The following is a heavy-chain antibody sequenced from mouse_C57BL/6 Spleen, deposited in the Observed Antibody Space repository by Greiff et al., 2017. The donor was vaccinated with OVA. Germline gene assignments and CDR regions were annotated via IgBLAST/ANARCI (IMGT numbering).Heavy chain of an antibody. CDR1: GYSFTDYN. CDR2: INPNYGTT. Sequence: EVQLQQSGPELVKPGASVKISCKASGYSFTDYNMNWVKQSNGKSLEWIGVINPNYGTTSYNQKFKGKATLTVDQSSSTAYMQLNSLTSEDSAVYYGARRGLYGNSPWFAYWGQGTLVTVSA. CDR3: ARRGLYGNSPWFAY. J-gene: IGHJ3*01. D-gene: IGHD2-1*01. V-gene: IGHV1-39*01.